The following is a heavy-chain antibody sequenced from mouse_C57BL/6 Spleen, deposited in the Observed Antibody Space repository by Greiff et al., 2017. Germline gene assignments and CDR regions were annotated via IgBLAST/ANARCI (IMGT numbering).Heavy chain of an antibody. D-gene: IGHD2-1*01. CDR3: ARERGNYGVYFDY. V-gene: IGHV1-64*01. CDR1: GYTFTSYW. J-gene: IGHJ2*01. Sequence: QVQLQQPGAELVKPGASVKLSCKASGYTFTSYWMHWVKQRPGQGLEWIGMIPPHSGINNYNEKFKSKATLTVDKSSSTAYMKLSSLKSEDSSVVYCARERGNYGVYFDYWGQGTTLTVSS. CDR2: IPPHSGIN.